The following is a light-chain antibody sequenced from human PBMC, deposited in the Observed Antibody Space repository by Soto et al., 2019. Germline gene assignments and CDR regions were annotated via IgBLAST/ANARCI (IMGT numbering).Light chain of an antibody. Sequence: EIVLTQSPGTLSLSPGERATLSCRASQSVSNNYLAWYQQKPGQAPRLLIYGASSSATGIPDRFSGSGSGTDFTLTISRLEPEDFAVYYCQHYGSSPRPFGQGTKVEIK. CDR1: QSVSNNY. CDR2: GAS. CDR3: QHYGSSPRP. V-gene: IGKV3-20*01. J-gene: IGKJ1*01.